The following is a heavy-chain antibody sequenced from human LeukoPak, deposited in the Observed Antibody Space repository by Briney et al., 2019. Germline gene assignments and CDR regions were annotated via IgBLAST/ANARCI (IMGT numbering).Heavy chain of an antibody. D-gene: IGHD1-26*01. Sequence: GGSLKLSCAASGFTFSGSAMHWVRQASGKGLEWVGRIRSKANSYATAYAASVKGRFTISRDDSKNTAYLQMNSLKTEDTAVYYCRAFGGSYLGDSRDYWGQGTLVTVSS. CDR1: GFTFSGSA. CDR3: RAFGGSYLGDSRDY. J-gene: IGHJ4*02. CDR2: IRSKANSYAT. V-gene: IGHV3-73*01.